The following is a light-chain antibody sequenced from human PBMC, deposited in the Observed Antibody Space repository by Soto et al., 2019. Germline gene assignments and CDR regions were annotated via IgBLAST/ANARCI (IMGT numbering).Light chain of an antibody. Sequence: SPAALSLTPEERATLSCSASQSVSSYLAWYQQKPGQAPRLLIYDASNRATGIPARFSGSGSGTDFTLTISILYPEEFAVYYCQTGSNWLTWTFCEGSKVGIK. CDR2: DAS. J-gene: IGKJ1*01. CDR3: QTGSNWLTWT. CDR1: QSVSSY. V-gene: IGKV3-11*01.